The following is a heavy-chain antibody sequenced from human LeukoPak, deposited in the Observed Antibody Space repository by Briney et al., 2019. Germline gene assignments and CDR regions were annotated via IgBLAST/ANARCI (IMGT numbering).Heavy chain of an antibody. V-gene: IGHV3-23*01. CDR1: GFTFSSYA. J-gene: IGHJ5*02. CDR2: ISGSGGST. CDR3: AKTGAVAPLNWFDP. Sequence: QPGGSLRLSCAASGFTFSSYAMHWVRQAPGKGLEWVSTISGSGGSTYYADSVKGRFTISRDTSKNTLYLQMNSLRAEDTAVYYCAKTGAVAPLNWFDPWGQGTLVTVSS. D-gene: IGHD6-19*01.